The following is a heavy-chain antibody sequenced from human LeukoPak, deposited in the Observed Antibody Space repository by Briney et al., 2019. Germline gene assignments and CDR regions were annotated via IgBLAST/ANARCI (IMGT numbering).Heavy chain of an antibody. D-gene: IGHD1-26*01. CDR3: ARERSGSYPFDY. Sequence: SQTLSLTCTVSGGSISSGDYYWSWIRQPPRKGLEWIGYIYYNGNTYYNPSLKSRVTMSLDTSKNQIFLKLNSVTAADTAVYYCARERSGSYPFDYWGQGTLVTVSS. CDR2: IYYNGNT. V-gene: IGHV4-30-4*08. CDR1: GGSISSGDYY. J-gene: IGHJ4*02.